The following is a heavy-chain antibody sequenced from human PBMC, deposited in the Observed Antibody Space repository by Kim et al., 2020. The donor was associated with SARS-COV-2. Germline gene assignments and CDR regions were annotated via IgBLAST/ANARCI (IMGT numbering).Heavy chain of an antibody. CDR1: GGTFGTYG. CDR2: IIPQFGTT. V-gene: IGHV1-69*13. Sequence: SVKVSCKPAGGTFGTYGFSWVRQAPGPGLEWMGAIIPQFGTTNYAQRFQGRATITADESTTTAYMELRSLRSEDTAIYYCVRSRIAVDHWYWYFDLWGRGTLVT. J-gene: IGHJ2*01. CDR3: VRSRIAVDHWYWYFDL. D-gene: IGHD6-19*01.